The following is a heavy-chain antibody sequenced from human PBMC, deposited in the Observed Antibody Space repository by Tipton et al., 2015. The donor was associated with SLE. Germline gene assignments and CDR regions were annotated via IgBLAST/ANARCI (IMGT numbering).Heavy chain of an antibody. CDR2: ISSSGSTI. J-gene: IGHJ4*02. CDR1: GFTFSDYY. V-gene: IGHV3-11*04. D-gene: IGHD3-22*01. CDR3: ARGAYYYDSSGYPFDY. Sequence: SLRLSCAASGFTFSDYYMSWIRQAPGKGLEWVSYISSSGSTIYYADSVKGRFTISRDNAKNSLYLQMNSLRAEDTAVYYCARGAYYYDSSGYPFDYWGQGTLVTVSS.